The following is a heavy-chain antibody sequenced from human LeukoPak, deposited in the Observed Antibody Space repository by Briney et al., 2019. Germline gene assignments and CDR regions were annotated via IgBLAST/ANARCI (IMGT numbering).Heavy chain of an antibody. Sequence: PGGSLTLLCAASGFIDSITHMSWVPPSPGKGLVWGSLIYTGGNTYYPDSVKGRFTLSRDNSKNTIYLQLNTLRVEDTAMYYCASISDPLYYFHSWGQGTLVTVSS. J-gene: IGHJ4*02. CDR2: IYTGGNT. V-gene: IGHV3-66*01. CDR1: GFIDSITH. CDR3: ASISDPLYYFHS.